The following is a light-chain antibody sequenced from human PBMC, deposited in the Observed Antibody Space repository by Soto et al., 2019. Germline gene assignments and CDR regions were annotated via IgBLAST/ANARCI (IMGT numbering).Light chain of an antibody. J-gene: IGKJ3*01. CDR3: QQYDSAPFS. CDR2: VAG. V-gene: IGKV1-27*01. CDR1: HDIANH. Sequence: DIQMTQSPSSLSATVGDKVTIACRASHDIANHLAWYQQTPGKVPKILIYVAGTLQSGVPSRFSGSGSGTEFTLTISSLQPEDFSTYYCQQYDSAPFSFGPGTTVDFK.